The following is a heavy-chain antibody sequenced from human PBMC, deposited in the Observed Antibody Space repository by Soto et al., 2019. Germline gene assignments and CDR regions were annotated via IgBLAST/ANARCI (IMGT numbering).Heavy chain of an antibody. V-gene: IGHV3-21*01. CDR2: TFNFSPNL. Sequence: GGSLRLSCAASGFTLNMYSINWVRQAPGKGLEWVSSTFNFSPNLYHADSVKGRFTISWDITKRSLYLQMNSLRAEDTAVYYCAREEGYCDGGRCFRSAFDVWGQGTVVTVSS. J-gene: IGHJ3*01. CDR1: GFTLNMYS. CDR3: AREEGYCDGGRCFRSAFDV. D-gene: IGHD2-21*01.